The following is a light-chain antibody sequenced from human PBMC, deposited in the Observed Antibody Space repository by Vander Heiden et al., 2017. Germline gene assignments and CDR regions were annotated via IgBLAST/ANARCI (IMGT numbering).Light chain of an antibody. CDR1: QGISNY. J-gene: IGKJ3*01. V-gene: IGKV1-27*01. CDR2: AAS. CDR3: QKYNRAPFT. Sequence: HPPSPRSASVGERATITCRASQGISNYLAWYQQKPGKVPKLLIYAASTLQSGVPSRFSGSGSGTDFTLTISSLQPEDVATYYCQKYNRAPFTFGPGTKVDIK.